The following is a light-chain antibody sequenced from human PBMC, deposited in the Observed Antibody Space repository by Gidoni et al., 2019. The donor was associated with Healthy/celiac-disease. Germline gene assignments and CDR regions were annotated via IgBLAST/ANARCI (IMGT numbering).Light chain of an antibody. CDR3: QQYNNWPPIT. J-gene: IGKJ5*01. CDR2: GAS. V-gene: IGKV3-15*01. Sequence: EIVMTQSPATLSVSPGARATLSGRASQMVSSNLSWYQQKPGQAPRRLIYGASTRATGIPARFSGSGYGTEFTLTISSLQSEDFAVYYCQQYNNWPPITFGQGTRLEIK. CDR1: QMVSSN.